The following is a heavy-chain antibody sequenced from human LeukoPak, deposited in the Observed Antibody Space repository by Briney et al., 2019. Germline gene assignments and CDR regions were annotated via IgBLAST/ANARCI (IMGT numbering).Heavy chain of an antibody. V-gene: IGHV3-20*04. CDR1: GFTFDDYG. Sequence: PGGSLRLSCAASGFTFDDYGMSWVRQAPGKGLEWVSGINWNGGSTGYADSVKGRFTISRDNAKNSLYLQMNSLRAEDTALYYCARDRRSYYDSSGYPYYFDYWGQGTLVTVSS. J-gene: IGHJ4*02. D-gene: IGHD3-22*01. CDR3: ARDRRSYYDSSGYPYYFDY. CDR2: INWNGGST.